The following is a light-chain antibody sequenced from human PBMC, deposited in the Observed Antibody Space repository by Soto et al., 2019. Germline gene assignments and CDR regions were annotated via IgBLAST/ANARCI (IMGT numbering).Light chain of an antibody. V-gene: IGKV3-15*01. CDR2: GAS. Sequence: IVLTQSPATPSLSPGERATLSCRASQSFSSNLAWYQQKPGQAPRLLIYGASTRAAGIPARFSGSGSGTEFTLTISSLQSEDFAVYYCQQYNNWPLTFGGGTKVDI. CDR1: QSFSSN. CDR3: QQYNNWPLT. J-gene: IGKJ4*01.